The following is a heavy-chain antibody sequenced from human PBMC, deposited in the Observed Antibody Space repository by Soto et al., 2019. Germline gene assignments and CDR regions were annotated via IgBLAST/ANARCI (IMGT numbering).Heavy chain of an antibody. D-gene: IGHD3-22*01. CDR1: GFTFSIYA. V-gene: IGHV3-23*01. CDR2: ISGSGGST. Sequence: EGSLRLSCAASGFTFSIYAMTWVRQGPGKGLEWVSAISGSGGSTYYADSVKGRFSISRDNAKKYLYLQMNSLRPDDTALYYCAASWGFDSSGDSDYCDGMDVWGQGTTVTVSS. CDR3: AASWGFDSSGDSDYCDGMDV. J-gene: IGHJ6*02.